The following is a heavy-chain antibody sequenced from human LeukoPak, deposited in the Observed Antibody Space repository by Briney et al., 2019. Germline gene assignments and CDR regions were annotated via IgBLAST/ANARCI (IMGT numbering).Heavy chain of an antibody. CDR3: ASPAVYCSSTSCYAHAFDI. V-gene: IGHV1-18*01. D-gene: IGHD2-2*01. CDR2: ILAFIGNT. Sequence: ASVKVSCMASGYTFTSYGISWVRQAPGQRVGWRGWILAFIGNTNYAQKLQGRITMTTDTSTSTAYMELRSLRSDDTAVYYCASPAVYCSSTSCYAHAFDIWGQGTMVTVSS. CDR1: GYTFTSYG. J-gene: IGHJ3*02.